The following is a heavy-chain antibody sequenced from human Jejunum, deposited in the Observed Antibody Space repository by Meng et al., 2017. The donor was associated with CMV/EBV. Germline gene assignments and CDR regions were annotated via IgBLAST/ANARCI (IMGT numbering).Heavy chain of an antibody. CDR3: ANSVRNMDQLLIPPAVDS. V-gene: IGHV3-23*03. CDR1: RTYA. Sequence: RTYAMRWVRQAPGKGLGWVAVIYSGGVSLYYEDSVKGRFTISTDDSKNTLYLQMNSLRAEDTAVYYCANSVRNMDQLLIPPAVDSWGQGTMVTVSS. CDR2: IYSGGVSL. D-gene: IGHD2-2*01. J-gene: IGHJ3*02.